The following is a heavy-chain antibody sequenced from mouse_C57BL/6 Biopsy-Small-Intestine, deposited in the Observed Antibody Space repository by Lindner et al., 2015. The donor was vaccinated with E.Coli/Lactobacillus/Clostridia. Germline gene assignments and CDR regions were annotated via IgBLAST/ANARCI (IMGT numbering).Heavy chain of an antibody. CDR1: GYTFTNYA. CDR3: GRVDHGTDYYDSEGYNWFDP. J-gene: IGHJ4*01. D-gene: IGHD1-1*02. CDR2: INAGRGYT. Sequence: SVKVSCKASGYTFTNYAIYWVRQAPGQSLEWMGWINAGRGYTKYAQKFQGRVSITRDTSAATAYMEVSSLTSDDTAVYYCGRVDHGTDYYDSEGYNWFDPWGQGTLVTVSS. V-gene: IGHV1-84*02.